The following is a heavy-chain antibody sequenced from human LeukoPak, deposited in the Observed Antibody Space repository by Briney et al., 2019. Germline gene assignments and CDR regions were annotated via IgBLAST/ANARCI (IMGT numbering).Heavy chain of an antibody. V-gene: IGHV3-23*01. CDR1: GFTFSSYA. Sequence: GGSLRLSCAASGFTFSSYAMSWVRQAPGKGLEWVSAISGSGGSTYYADSVKGRFTISRDNSKNTLYLQMNSLRAEDTAVYYCAKDYEAYSYGINLLYYWGQGTLVTVSS. CDR3: AKDYEAYSYGINLLYY. J-gene: IGHJ4*02. CDR2: ISGSGGST. D-gene: IGHD5-18*01.